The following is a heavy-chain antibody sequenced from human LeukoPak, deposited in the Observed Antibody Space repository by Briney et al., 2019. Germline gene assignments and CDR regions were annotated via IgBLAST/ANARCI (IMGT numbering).Heavy chain of an antibody. V-gene: IGHV4-38-2*02. CDR2: VSPREST. D-gene: IGHD3-16*01. J-gene: IGHJ4*02. CDR1: GYSINNDYY. Sequence: SETLSLTCAVSGYSINNDYYWVWIRQPPGEGLEWIGSVSPRESTFYNASLKTRATISMDTSKNLFSLKLISVTAADTAVYYCARDADPGGLDYWGQGTLVTASS. CDR3: ARDADPGGLDY.